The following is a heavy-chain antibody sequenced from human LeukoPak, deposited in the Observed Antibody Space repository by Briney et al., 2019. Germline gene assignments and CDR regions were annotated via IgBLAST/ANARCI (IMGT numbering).Heavy chain of an antibody. Sequence: WASVKVSCKASGYTFTGYYMHWVRQAPGQGLEWMGWINPNSGGTNYAQKFQGRVTMTRDTSISTAYMELSRLRSDDTAVYYCARSLVGATPYDAFDIWGQGTMVTVSS. CDR2: INPNSGGT. CDR1: GYTFTGYY. D-gene: IGHD1-26*01. V-gene: IGHV1-2*02. CDR3: ARSLVGATPYDAFDI. J-gene: IGHJ3*02.